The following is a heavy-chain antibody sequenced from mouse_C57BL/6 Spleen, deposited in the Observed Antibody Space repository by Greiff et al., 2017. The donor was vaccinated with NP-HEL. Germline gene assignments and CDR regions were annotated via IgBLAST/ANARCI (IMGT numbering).Heavy chain of an antibody. CDR1: GFTFSNYW. CDR3: TAGYYGNYGGY. CDR2: IRLKSDNYAT. V-gene: IGHV6-3*01. D-gene: IGHD2-1*01. Sequence: EVQRVESGGGLVQPGGSMKLSCVASGFTFSNYWMNWVRQSPEKGLEWVAQIRLKSDNYATHYAESVKGRFTISRDDSKSSVYLQMNNLRAEDTGIYYCTAGYYGNYGGYWGQGTTLTVSS. J-gene: IGHJ2*01.